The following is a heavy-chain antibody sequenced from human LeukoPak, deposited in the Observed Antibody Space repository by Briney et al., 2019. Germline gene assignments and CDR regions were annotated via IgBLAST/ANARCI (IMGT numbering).Heavy chain of an antibody. V-gene: IGHV3-7*03. CDR3: AKDDDWGRFNH. Sequence: GGSLRLSCAASGFTFSSYWMTWVRRAPGKGLEWVADIKQDGSEKYYVDSVKGRFTVTRDNSRNTLYLQMNSLRAEDTGVYYCAKDDDWGRFNHWGQGTLVTVSS. CDR2: IKQDGSEK. CDR1: GFTFSSYW. D-gene: IGHD3-16*01. J-gene: IGHJ1*01.